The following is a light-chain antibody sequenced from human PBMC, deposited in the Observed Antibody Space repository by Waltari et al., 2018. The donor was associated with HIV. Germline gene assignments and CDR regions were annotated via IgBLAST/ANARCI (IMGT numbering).Light chain of an antibody. CDR1: QDISNY. CDR3: QQYDNLPFT. J-gene: IGKJ3*01. CDR2: GAS. V-gene: IGKV1-33*01. Sequence: DIQMTQSPSSLSASVGDRVTITCQASQDISNYLNWYQQKQGKAPKLLIYGASNLETGVPSRFSGSGSGTDFTFTISRLQPEDIAAYYCQQYDNLPFTFGPGTKVDIK.